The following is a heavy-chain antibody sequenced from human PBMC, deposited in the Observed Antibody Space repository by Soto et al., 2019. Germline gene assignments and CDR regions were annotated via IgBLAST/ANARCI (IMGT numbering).Heavy chain of an antibody. CDR2: MNPNSGNT. D-gene: IGHD2-15*01. J-gene: IGHJ5*02. CDR3: ARRRGLPHRFDP. V-gene: IGHV1-8*01. CDR1: GYTFTSYD. Sequence: ASVKVSCKASGYTFTSYDINWVRQATGQGLEWMGWMNPNSGNTGYAQKFQGRVTMTRNTSISTAYMELSSLRSEDTAVYYCARRRGLPHRFDPWGQGTLVTVSS.